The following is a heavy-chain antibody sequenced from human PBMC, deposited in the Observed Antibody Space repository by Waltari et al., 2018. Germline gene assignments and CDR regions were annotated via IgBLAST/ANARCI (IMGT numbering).Heavy chain of an antibody. J-gene: IGHJ3*02. V-gene: IGHV3-7*01. CDR1: GFTLSNYW. CDR3: VRDQWFAFDI. CDR2: IMTDGREE. D-gene: IGHD3-22*01. Sequence: EVQLVESGGGLVQPGGSLRLSCAASGFTLSNYWMGWVRQAQGKGPEWVANIMTDGREEYYVDSVRGRFTISRDNAKNSLYLQMNSLRPEDTAVYYCVRDQWFAFDIWGQGTMVTVSS.